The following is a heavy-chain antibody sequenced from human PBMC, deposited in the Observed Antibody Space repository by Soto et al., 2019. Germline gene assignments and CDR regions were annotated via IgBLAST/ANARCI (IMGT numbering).Heavy chain of an antibody. CDR1: GGSFSGYY. Sequence: QVQLQQWGAGLLKPSDTLSLTCAVYGGSFSGYYWTWIRQTPGKGLEWIGEIHHSGRTNYNPSLKSRVSISADTSKTQFSLNLTSVTAADTAVYYCARGECSSNYCFTRWALDIWGQGTVVTVS. V-gene: IGHV4-34*01. CDR2: IHHSGRT. D-gene: IGHD2-2*01. CDR3: ARGECSSNYCFTRWALDI. J-gene: IGHJ3*02.